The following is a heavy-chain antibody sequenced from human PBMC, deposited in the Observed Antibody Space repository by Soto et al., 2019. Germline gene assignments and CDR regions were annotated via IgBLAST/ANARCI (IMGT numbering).Heavy chain of an antibody. D-gene: IGHD6-25*01. CDR2: MSTYNGNT. Sequence: ASVKVSCKASGYTFTTYGISWVRQAPGQGLEWMGWMSTYNGNTNYAQKFQGRVTMTTDTSTSTAYMELSSLRSEDTAVYYCARDLAGRIDYWGQGTLVTVSS. J-gene: IGHJ4*02. CDR1: GYTFTTYG. CDR3: ARDLAGRIDY. V-gene: IGHV1-18*01.